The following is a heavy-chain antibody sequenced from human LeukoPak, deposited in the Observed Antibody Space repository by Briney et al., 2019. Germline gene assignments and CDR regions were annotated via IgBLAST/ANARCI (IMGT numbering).Heavy chain of an antibody. CDR1: GYTFTGYY. Sequence: ASVKVSCKASGYTFTGYYIHSVPQAPGQGLEWMGWINPNSGGTNYAQKFQGRVTMTRDTSISTAYMELSRLRSDDTAVYYCARGLVPAAAFDYWGQGTLVTVSS. CDR2: INPNSGGT. V-gene: IGHV1-2*02. D-gene: IGHD2-2*01. CDR3: ARGLVPAAAFDY. J-gene: IGHJ4*02.